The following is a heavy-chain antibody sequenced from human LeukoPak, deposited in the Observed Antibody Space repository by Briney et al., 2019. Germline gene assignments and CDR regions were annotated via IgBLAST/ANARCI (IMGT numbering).Heavy chain of an antibody. CDR3: ARAINDYSNYEVLTDNWFDP. D-gene: IGHD4-11*01. V-gene: IGHV4-39*07. Sequence: SETLSLTCTVSGGSISTSSYYWGWVRQPPGKGLEWIGNIFYSGSTYYSPSLKSRVTISVDTSKNHFSLKLSSVTAADTAVYYCARAINDYSNYEVLTDNWFDPWGQGTLVTVSS. CDR2: IFYSGST. J-gene: IGHJ5*02. CDR1: GGSISTSSYY.